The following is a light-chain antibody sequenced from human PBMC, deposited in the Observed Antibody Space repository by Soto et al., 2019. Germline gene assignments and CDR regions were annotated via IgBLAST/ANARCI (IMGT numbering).Light chain of an antibody. CDR3: LEDYNSPRT. Sequence: AIQMTQSPSSLSASVGDRVTITCRASQGIRNDLGWYQQKPGKAPKLLIYAASSLKSGVPSRFSGSGSGTDVTLTISSLEPEDFATYYCLEDYNSPRTVGQGTKVEIK. V-gene: IGKV1-6*01. J-gene: IGKJ1*01. CDR1: QGIRND. CDR2: AAS.